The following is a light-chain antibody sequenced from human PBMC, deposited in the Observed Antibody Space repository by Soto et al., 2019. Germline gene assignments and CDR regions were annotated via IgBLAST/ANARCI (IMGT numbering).Light chain of an antibody. J-gene: IGLJ1*01. CDR1: SSDFGNYNL. CDR3: GSFTSSNTHV. Sequence: QSALTQPASVSGSPGQSITISCTGTSSDFGNYNLVSWYQQHPGKVPKLILFEVNKRPSGVSGRFSGSKSGNTASLTISGLQAEDEADYYCGSFTSSNTHVFGTGTKVTVL. CDR2: EVN. V-gene: IGLV2-23*02.